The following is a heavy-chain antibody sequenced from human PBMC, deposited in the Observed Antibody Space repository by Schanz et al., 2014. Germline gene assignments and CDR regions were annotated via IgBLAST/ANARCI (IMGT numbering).Heavy chain of an antibody. Sequence: QVHLVQSESELKNPGASVKVSCKTSGYSFSTYAMNWVRQAPGQGLEWMGWINTKTGNPTYAQGFTGRFVFSLDISVCTTHLQITNLKAHDTAVYYCARGYCAGTSCPILDYGGQGTLVTVSS. D-gene: IGHD2-2*01. CDR1: GYSFSTYA. J-gene: IGHJ4*02. CDR3: ARGYCAGTSCPILDY. V-gene: IGHV7-4-1*02. CDR2: INTKTGNP.